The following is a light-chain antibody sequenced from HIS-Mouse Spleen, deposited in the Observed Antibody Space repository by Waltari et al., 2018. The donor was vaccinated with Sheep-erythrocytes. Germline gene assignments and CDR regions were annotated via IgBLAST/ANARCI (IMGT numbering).Light chain of an antibody. CDR2: AVS. Sequence: QSALTQPRSVSGSPGQSVTISCTGTSSDVGGYNYVSWYQQHPGKAPKLMIYAVSKRPSGVPYRFSGAKSCNTSSLTISGLQAEDEADYYCCSYAGSYNHVFATGTKVTVL. CDR1: SSDVGGYNY. CDR3: CSYAGSYNHV. V-gene: IGLV2-11*01. J-gene: IGLJ1*01.